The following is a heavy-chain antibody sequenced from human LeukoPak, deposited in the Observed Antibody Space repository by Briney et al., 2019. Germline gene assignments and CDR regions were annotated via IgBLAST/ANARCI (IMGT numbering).Heavy chain of an antibody. CDR2: IYYSGST. CDR1: GGSISSYY. J-gene: IGHJ4*02. Sequence: SETLSLTCTVSGGSISSYYWSWIRQPAGKGLEWIGYIYYSGSTNYNPSLKSRVTISVDTSKNQFSLKLSSVTAADTAVYYCARGRRFSRGYYYDSSGYYYYFDYWGQGTLVTVSS. V-gene: IGHV4-59*01. CDR3: ARGRRFSRGYYYDSSGYYYYFDY. D-gene: IGHD3-22*01.